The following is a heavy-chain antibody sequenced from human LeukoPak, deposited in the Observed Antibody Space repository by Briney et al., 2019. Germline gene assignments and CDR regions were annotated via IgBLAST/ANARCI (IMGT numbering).Heavy chain of an antibody. D-gene: IGHD6-13*01. Sequence: SETLSPTCAVYGGSFSGYYWSWIRQPPGKGLEWTGEINHSGSTNYNPSLKSRVTISVDTSKNQFSLKLSSMTAADTAVYYCASIAAAGTYNSRYYYYYGMDVWGKGTTVTVSS. CDR3: ASIAAAGTYNSRYYYYYGMDV. V-gene: IGHV4-34*01. CDR2: INHSGST. CDR1: GGSFSGYY. J-gene: IGHJ6*04.